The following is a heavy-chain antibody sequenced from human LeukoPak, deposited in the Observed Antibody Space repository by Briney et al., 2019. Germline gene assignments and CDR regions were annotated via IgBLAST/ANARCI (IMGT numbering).Heavy chain of an antibody. V-gene: IGHV4-59*12. CDR3: ARGLVEMATIPPESPYYFDY. Sequence: PSETLSLTCTVSGGSISSYYWSWIRQPPGKGLEWIGYIYYGGSTYYNPSLKSRVTISVDRSKNQFSLKLSSVTAADTAVYYCARGLVEMATIPPESPYYFDYWGQGTLVTVSS. J-gene: IGHJ4*02. CDR1: GGSISSYY. CDR2: IYYGGST. D-gene: IGHD5-24*01.